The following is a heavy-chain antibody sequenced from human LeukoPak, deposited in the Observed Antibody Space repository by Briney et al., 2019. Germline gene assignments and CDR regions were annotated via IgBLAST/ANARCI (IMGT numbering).Heavy chain of an antibody. CDR2: INPNSGDT. D-gene: IGHD3-16*02. V-gene: IGHV1-2*02. CDR3: AVIPGGSWAFDF. Sequence: ASVKVSCKASEYTFSVYHIHWVRLAPGQGLEWMAWINPNSGDTNYAQKFQGRVTMTRETSISTVYMEVSSLRFDDTAVYYCAVIPGGSWAFDFWGQGTLVSVSS. CDR1: EYTFSVYH. J-gene: IGHJ4*02.